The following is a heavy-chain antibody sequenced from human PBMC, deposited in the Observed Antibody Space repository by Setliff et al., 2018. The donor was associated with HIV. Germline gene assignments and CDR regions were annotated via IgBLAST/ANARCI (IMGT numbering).Heavy chain of an antibody. CDR2: IYYSGST. J-gene: IGHJ4*02. CDR1: GGSISSSSYY. D-gene: IGHD2-15*01. V-gene: IGHV4-39*01. CDR3: AGLRPVVVY. Sequence: SETLSLTCTVSGGSISSSSYYWGWIRQSPGKGLEWIGSIYYSGSTYYNPSLKSRVTISVDTSKNQFSLKLSSVTAADTAVYYCAGLRPVVVYWGQGTLVTVSS.